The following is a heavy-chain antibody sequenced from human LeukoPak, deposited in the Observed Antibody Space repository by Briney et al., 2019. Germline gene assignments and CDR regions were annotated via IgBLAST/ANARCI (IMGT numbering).Heavy chain of an antibody. CDR2: ISSSISTI. Sequence: GGSLRLSCAASGFTFSSYIMNWVRQAPGKGLEWVSYISSSISTIYYADAVKGRFTISRDNAKNSLYLQMNSLRAEDTAVYYCARVMVATIRGGVDYWGQGTLVTVSS. D-gene: IGHD5-12*01. CDR1: GFTFSSYI. V-gene: IGHV3-48*01. CDR3: ARVMVATIRGGVDY. J-gene: IGHJ4*02.